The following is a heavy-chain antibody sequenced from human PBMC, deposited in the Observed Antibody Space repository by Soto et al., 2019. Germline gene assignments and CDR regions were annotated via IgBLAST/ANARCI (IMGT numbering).Heavy chain of an antibody. Sequence: ASVKVSCKASGYTFTSYGISWVRQAPGQGLEGMGWISAYNGNTKYAQKLQGRVTMATDTSTSTAYMELRSLRSDDTAVYYCARDKSIAVAFYYYYGMDVWGQGTTVTFSS. J-gene: IGHJ6*02. D-gene: IGHD6-19*01. CDR3: ARDKSIAVAFYYYYGMDV. CDR2: ISAYNGNT. CDR1: GYTFTSYG. V-gene: IGHV1-18*04.